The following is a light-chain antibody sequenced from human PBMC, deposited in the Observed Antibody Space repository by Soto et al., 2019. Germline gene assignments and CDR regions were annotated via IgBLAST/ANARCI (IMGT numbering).Light chain of an antibody. CDR1: SRDVGYYNY. V-gene: IGLV2-14*01. Sequence: QSALAQPASVSGYPGQSITISCTGTSRDVGYYNYVSWYPQHPGKAPKVMIYEVSYRPSGVSNRFSGSKSGNTASLTISGLQAEDEADYYCSSYTSSYTYVFGTGTKVTVL. CDR2: EVS. CDR3: SSYTSSYTYV. J-gene: IGLJ1*01.